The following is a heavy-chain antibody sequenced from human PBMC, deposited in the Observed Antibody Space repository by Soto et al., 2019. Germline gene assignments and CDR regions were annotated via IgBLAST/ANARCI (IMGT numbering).Heavy chain of an antibody. CDR3: ARDKAGYYYYYMDV. J-gene: IGHJ6*03. V-gene: IGHV3-66*01. CDR2: IYSGGST. Sequence: GGSLRLSCAASGFTVSSNYMSWVRQAPGKGLEWVSVIYSGGSTYYADSVKGRFTISRDNSKNTLYLQMNSLRAEDTAVYYCARDKAGYYYYYMDVWGKGTTVTVS. CDR1: GFTVSSNY.